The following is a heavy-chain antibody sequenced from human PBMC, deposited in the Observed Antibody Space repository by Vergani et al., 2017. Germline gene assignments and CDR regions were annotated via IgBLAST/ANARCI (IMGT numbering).Heavy chain of an antibody. V-gene: IGHV3-48*04. CDR3: AAKYSSSFVESYGMDV. D-gene: IGHD6-13*01. CDR1: GFTFSSYS. Sequence: EVQLVESGGGLVQPGGSLRLSCAASGFTFSSYSMNWVRQAPGKGLEWVSYISSSSSTIYYADSVKGRFTISRDNAKNSLYLQMNSLRAEDTAVYYCAAKYSSSFVESYGMDVWGQGTTVTVSS. CDR2: ISSSSSTI. J-gene: IGHJ6*02.